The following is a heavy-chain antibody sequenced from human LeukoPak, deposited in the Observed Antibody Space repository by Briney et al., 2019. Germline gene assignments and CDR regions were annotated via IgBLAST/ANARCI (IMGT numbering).Heavy chain of an antibody. Sequence: ASVKVSCKASGYTFTSYYMHWVRQAPGRGLEWMGIINPSGGSTGYAQKFQGRVTITRDTSASTAYMELSSLRSEDTAVYYCARGSSGSYSPALDYWGQGTLVTVYS. V-gene: IGHV1-46*01. CDR3: ARGSSGSYSPALDY. CDR1: GYTFTSYY. J-gene: IGHJ4*02. CDR2: INPSGGST. D-gene: IGHD3-10*01.